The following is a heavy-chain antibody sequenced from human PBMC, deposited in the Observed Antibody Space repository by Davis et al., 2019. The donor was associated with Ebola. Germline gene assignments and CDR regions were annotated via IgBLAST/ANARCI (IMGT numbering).Heavy chain of an antibody. Sequence: GESLKISCAASGFTFSRYTMNWVRQAPGKGLEWVSSISSSSSYIYYADSVKGRFTISRGNAKNSLYLQMNSLRAEDTAVYYCAREADYYDSSGYSHYFDYWGQGTLVTVSS. CDR2: ISSSSSYI. V-gene: IGHV3-21*04. J-gene: IGHJ4*02. CDR1: GFTFSRYT. CDR3: AREADYYDSSGYSHYFDY. D-gene: IGHD3-22*01.